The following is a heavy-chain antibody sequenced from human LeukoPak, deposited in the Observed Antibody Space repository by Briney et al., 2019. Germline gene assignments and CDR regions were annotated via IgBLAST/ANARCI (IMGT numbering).Heavy chain of an antibody. CDR2: IYYSGST. CDR1: GGSISSYY. V-gene: IGHV4-59*08. J-gene: IGHJ4*02. CDR3: ARGLHYGSGGDIVSGPFFDY. Sequence: PSETLSLTCTVSGGSISSYYWSWIRQPPGKGPEWIGYIYYSGSTNYNPSLKSRVTISVDTSKNQFSLKLSSVTAADTAVYYCARGLHYGSGGDIVSGPFFDYWGQGTLVTVSS. D-gene: IGHD3-10*01.